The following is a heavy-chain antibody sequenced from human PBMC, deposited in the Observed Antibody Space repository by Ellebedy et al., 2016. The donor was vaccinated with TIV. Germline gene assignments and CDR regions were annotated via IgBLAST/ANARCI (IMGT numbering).Heavy chain of an antibody. D-gene: IGHD4-17*01. CDR3: ARALQPAVTMCFACIDY. CDR1: GDNFSSQT. CDR2: MIPISASG. Sequence: AASVKVSCKASGDNFSSQTIIWVRQAPGQGLEWMGGMIPISASGIYAQKFQGRVTITADESTRTAYMELSSLRSDDTAVYYCARALQPAVTMCFACIDYWGQGTLVTVSS. V-gene: IGHV1-69*13. J-gene: IGHJ4*02.